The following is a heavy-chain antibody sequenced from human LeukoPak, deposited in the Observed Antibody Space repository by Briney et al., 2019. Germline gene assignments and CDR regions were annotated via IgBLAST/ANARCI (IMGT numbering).Heavy chain of an antibody. D-gene: IGHD6-13*01. V-gene: IGHV3-21*01. CDR1: GFTFSSYS. CDR3: ARGRDGSIAAAGFDY. Sequence: KPGGSLRLSCAASGFTFSSYSMNWVRQAPGKGLEWVSSISSSSSYIYYADSVKGRSTISRDNAKNSLYLQMNSLRAEDTAVYYCARGRDGSIAAAGFDYWGQGTLVTVSS. CDR2: ISSSSSYI. J-gene: IGHJ4*02.